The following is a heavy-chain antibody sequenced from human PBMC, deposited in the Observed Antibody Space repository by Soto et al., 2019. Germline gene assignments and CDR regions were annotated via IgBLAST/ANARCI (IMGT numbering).Heavy chain of an antibody. V-gene: IGHV1-69*13. Sequence: GASVKVSCKASGGTFSSYAISWVRQAPGQGLEWMGGIIPIFGTANYAQKFQGRVTITADESTSTAYMELSSLRSEDTAVYYCARDPYYYDSSGYKSDAFDIWGQGTMVTVSS. D-gene: IGHD3-22*01. CDR3: ARDPYYYDSSGYKSDAFDI. J-gene: IGHJ3*02. CDR2: IIPIFGTA. CDR1: GGTFSSYA.